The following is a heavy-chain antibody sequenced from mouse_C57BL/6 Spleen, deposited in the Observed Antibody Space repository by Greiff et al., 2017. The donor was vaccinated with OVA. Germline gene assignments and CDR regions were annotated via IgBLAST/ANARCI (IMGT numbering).Heavy chain of an antibody. CDR2: IYPGSGST. J-gene: IGHJ2*01. CDR3: ARRGYGSSFPYYFDY. D-gene: IGHD1-1*01. V-gene: IGHV1-76*01. CDR1: GYTFTDYY. Sequence: QVQLQQSGAELVRPGASVKLSCKASGYTFTDYYINWVKQRPGQGLEWIARIYPGSGSTYYNEKFKGKATLTAEKSSSTAYMQLSSLTSEDSAVYFCARRGYGSSFPYYFDYWGQGTTLTVSS.